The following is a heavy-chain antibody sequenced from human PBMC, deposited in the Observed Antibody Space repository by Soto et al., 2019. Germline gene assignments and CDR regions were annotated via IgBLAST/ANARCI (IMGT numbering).Heavy chain of an antibody. CDR3: ARLGIAARRGAFDI. CDR1: GGSISSSSYY. Sequence: SETLSLTCTVSGGSISSSSYYWGWIRQPPGKGLEWIGSISYSGSTYYNPSLKSRVTISVDTSKNQFSLRLSSVTAADTAVYYCARLGIAARRGAFDIWGQGTMVTVSS. CDR2: ISYSGST. J-gene: IGHJ3*02. V-gene: IGHV4-39*01. D-gene: IGHD6-6*01.